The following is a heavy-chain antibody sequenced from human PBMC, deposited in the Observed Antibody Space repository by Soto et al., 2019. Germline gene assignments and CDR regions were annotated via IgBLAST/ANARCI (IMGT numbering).Heavy chain of an antibody. V-gene: IGHV4-31*03. CDR1: GGSISRGGYY. Sequence: SETLSLTCTVSGGSISRGGYYWSWIRQHPGKGLEWIGYIYYSGSTYYNPSLKSRVTISVDTSKNQFSLKLSSVTAADTAVYYCARSGGYYNFDYWGQGTLVTVSS. CDR3: ARSGGYYNFDY. J-gene: IGHJ4*02. CDR2: IYYSGST. D-gene: IGHD3-22*01.